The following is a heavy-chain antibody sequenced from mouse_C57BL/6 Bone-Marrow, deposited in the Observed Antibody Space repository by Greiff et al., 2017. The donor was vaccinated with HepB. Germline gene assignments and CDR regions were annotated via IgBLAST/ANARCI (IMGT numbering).Heavy chain of an antibody. V-gene: IGHV5-6*02. J-gene: IGHJ2*01. CDR3: ARRDYGSSYGY. Sequence: EVMLVESGGDLVKPGGSLKLSCAASGFTFSSYGMSWVRQTPDKRLEWVATISSGGSYTYYPDSVKGRFTISRDNAKNTLYLQMSSLKSEDTAMYDCARRDYGSSYGYWGQGTTLTVSS. CDR2: ISSGGSYT. D-gene: IGHD1-1*01. CDR1: GFTFSSYG.